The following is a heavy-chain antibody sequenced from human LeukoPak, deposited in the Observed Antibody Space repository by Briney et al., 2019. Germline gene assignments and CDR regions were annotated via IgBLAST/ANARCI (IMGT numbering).Heavy chain of an antibody. CDR1: GGSFSGYY. V-gene: IGHV4-34*01. Sequence: PSETLSLTCAVYGGSFSGYYWSWIRQPPGKGLEWIGEINHSGSTNYNPSLKSRVTISVDTSKNQFSLKLSSVTAADTAVYYCASGGSYGPSGFDYWGQGTLVTVSS. CDR2: INHSGST. CDR3: ASGGSYGPSGFDY. D-gene: IGHD5-18*01. J-gene: IGHJ4*02.